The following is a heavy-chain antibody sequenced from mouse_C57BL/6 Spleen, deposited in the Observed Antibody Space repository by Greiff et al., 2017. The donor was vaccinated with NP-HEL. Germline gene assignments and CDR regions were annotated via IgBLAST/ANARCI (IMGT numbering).Heavy chain of an antibody. J-gene: IGHJ4*01. CDR2: ILPGSGST. CDR1: GYTFTGYW. CDR3: ARFCYGSSYNYAMDY. V-gene: IGHV1-9*01. D-gene: IGHD1-1*01. Sequence: VKLQESGAELMKPGASVKLSCKATGYTFTGYWIEWVKQRPGHGLEWIGEILPGSGSTNYTEKFKGKATFTADTSSNTAYMQLSSLTTEDSAIYYGARFCYGSSYNYAMDYWGQGTSVTVSS.